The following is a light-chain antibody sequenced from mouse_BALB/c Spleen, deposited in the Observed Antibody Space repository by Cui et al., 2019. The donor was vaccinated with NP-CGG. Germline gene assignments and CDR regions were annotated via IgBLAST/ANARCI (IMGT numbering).Light chain of an antibody. Sequence: VVTQESALTTSTGETVTLTCRSSTGAVTTSNYANWVQEKPDHLFTGLIGGTNNRAPGVPARFSGSLIGDKAALTITGAQTEDEAIYFCALWYSNHWVFGGGTKLTVL. CDR3: ALWYSNHWV. CDR2: GTN. J-gene: IGLJ1*01. V-gene: IGLV1*01. CDR1: TGAVTTSNY.